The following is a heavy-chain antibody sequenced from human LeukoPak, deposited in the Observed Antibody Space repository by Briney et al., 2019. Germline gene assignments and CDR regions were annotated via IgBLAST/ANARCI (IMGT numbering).Heavy chain of an antibody. CDR2: IIPIFGTA. V-gene: IGHV1-69*13. D-gene: IGHD3-10*02. J-gene: IGHJ3*02. CDR3: ARTFDYYVPLI. CDR1: GGTFSSYA. Sequence: ASVKVSCKASGGTFSSYAISWVRQAPGQGLEWMGGIIPIFGTANYAQKFQSRVTITADESTSTAYMELSSLRSEDTAVYYCARTFDYYVPLIWGQGTMVTVSS.